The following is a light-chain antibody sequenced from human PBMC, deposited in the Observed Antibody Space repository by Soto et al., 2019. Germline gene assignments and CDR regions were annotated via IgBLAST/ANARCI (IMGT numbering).Light chain of an antibody. Sequence: QSALTQPASVSGSPGQSITISCTGTSSDVGGYNYVSWYQQHPGKAPKLMIYDVSNRPSGVSNRFSGSKSGNTASLTISGLQAEDEADYYCSSYTSSSIPGYVFGTGTKLTVL. CDR1: SSDVGGYNY. CDR3: SSYTSSSIPGYV. J-gene: IGLJ1*01. V-gene: IGLV2-14*01. CDR2: DVS.